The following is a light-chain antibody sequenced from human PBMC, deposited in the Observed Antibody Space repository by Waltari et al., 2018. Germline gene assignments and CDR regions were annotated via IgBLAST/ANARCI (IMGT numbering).Light chain of an antibody. CDR1: SSNIGQNT. CDR2: FNV. Sequence: QSVLTQPPSASGTPGPRVTISCSGSSSNIGQNTVNWYQQLPGTAPKLVIYFNVQRPSGVPDRFSGSKSGTSASLASSGLQSEDEADFHCAVWDDSLNGLIFGGGTKLTVL. V-gene: IGLV1-44*01. J-gene: IGLJ2*01. CDR3: AVWDDSLNGLI.